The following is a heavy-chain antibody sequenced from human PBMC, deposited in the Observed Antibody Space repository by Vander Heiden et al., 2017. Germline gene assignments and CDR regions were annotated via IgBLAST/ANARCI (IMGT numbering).Heavy chain of an antibody. CDR2: ISDDESIT. Sequence: VQLLESAGRVVQPGGYLCLSCAASGFTFSSYVLHWVRQAAGKGPKWVAVISDDESITYYADSVKGRFTISRDNSKNTVLLQLDSLRPEDTAVYHCAKDGRGYGSATYYYYYYGMNVWGQGTTVTVSS. CDR3: AKDGRGYGSATYYYYYYGMNV. V-gene: IGHV3-30*18. D-gene: IGHD3-10*01. J-gene: IGHJ6*02. CDR1: GFTFSSYV.